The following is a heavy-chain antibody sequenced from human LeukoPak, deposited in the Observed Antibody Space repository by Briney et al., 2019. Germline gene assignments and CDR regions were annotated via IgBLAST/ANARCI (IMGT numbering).Heavy chain of an antibody. Sequence: ASVKVSCKASGYTFTGYYMHWVRQAPGQGLEWMGWINPNSGGTNYAQKFQGRVTMTRDTSISTAYMELSRLRSDDTAVYYCAWESYCSGGSCYSIDYWGQGTLVTVSS. V-gene: IGHV1-2*02. CDR1: GYTFTGYY. CDR2: INPNSGGT. D-gene: IGHD2-15*01. J-gene: IGHJ4*02. CDR3: AWESYCSGGSCYSIDY.